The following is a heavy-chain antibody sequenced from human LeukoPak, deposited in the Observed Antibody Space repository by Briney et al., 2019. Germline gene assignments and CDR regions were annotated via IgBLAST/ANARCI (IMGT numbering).Heavy chain of an antibody. CDR1: GFTFRSYG. J-gene: IGHJ6*04. D-gene: IGHD3-10*02. Sequence: GGSLRLSCAASGFTFRSYGMHWVRQAPGKGLEWVAFIRYDGGNEYYADSVKGRFTISRDNAKNSLYLQMNSLRAEDTAVYYCAELGITMIGGVWGKGTTVTISS. CDR2: IRYDGGNE. V-gene: IGHV3-30*02. CDR3: AELGITMIGGV.